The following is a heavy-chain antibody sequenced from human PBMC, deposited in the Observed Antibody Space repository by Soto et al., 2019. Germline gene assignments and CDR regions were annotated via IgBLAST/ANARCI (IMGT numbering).Heavy chain of an antibody. CDR3: ANRCGTTFYYYYSMDV. CDR2: IFPIFGTA. D-gene: IGHD1-1*01. Sequence: QVQLVQSGAEVKKPGSSVKVSCKASGGTFSSYAISWVRQAPGQGLEWMGGIFPIFGTANYAQKFQGRVTITADESSSTAYMELSSLRSEDTAVYYCANRCGTTFYYYYSMDVWGQGTTVTVSS. CDR1: GGTFSSYA. J-gene: IGHJ6*02. V-gene: IGHV1-69*01.